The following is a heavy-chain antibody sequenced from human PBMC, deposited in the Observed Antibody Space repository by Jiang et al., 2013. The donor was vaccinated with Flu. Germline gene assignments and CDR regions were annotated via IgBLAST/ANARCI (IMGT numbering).Heavy chain of an antibody. Sequence: VQLVESGAEVKKPGESLKISCKASGYAFTNYWIGWVRQMPGKGLEWMGIIYPGDSDTRYSPSFQGQVTISADKSISTAYLQWSSLKASDTAMYFCARRAARPYFDSWGQGTLVTVSS. CDR1: GYAFTNYW. J-gene: IGHJ4*02. CDR3: ARRAARPYFDS. CDR2: IYPGDSDT. D-gene: IGHD6-6*01. V-gene: IGHV5-51*01.